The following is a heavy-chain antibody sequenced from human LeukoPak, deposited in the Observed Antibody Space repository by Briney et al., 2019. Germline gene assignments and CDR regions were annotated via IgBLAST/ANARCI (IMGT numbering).Heavy chain of an antibody. D-gene: IGHD5-18*01. V-gene: IGHV3-74*01. CDR1: GFTFISYW. CDR2: INGYGSST. CDR3: ARDAPGNTALDY. Sequence: QPGGSLRLSCAASGFTFISYWMHWVRQAPEKGLVWVSRINGYGSSTDFADSVKGRFTISRDNAKNTLYLQMNSLRAEDTAVYHCARDAPGNTALDYWGQGTLVTVSS. J-gene: IGHJ4*02.